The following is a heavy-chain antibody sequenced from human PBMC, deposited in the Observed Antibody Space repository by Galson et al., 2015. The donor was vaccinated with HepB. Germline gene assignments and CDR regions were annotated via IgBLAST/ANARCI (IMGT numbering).Heavy chain of an antibody. D-gene: IGHD2-2*01. CDR2: ISGSGGST. V-gene: IGHV3-23*01. Sequence: SLRLSCAASGFTFSSYAMSWVRQAPGKGLEWVSAISGSGGSTYYADSVKGRFTISRDNSKNTLYLQMNSLRAEDTAVYYCANLVGCSSTSCSLGGYYWGQGTLVTVSS. J-gene: IGHJ4*02. CDR1: GFTFSSYA. CDR3: ANLVGCSSTSCSLGGYY.